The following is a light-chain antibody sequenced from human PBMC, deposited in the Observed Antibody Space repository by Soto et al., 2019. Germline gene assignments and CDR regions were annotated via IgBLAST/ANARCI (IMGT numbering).Light chain of an antibody. CDR2: EVN. CDR1: SSDIGSYNR. Sequence: QSVLTQPASVSGSPGQSITISCTGTSSDIGSYNRVSWYQQPPGTAPKLIIYEVNNRPSGVPDRFSGSKSGNTASLTISGLQAEDEADYYCSLYTSENTYVFGTGTKLTVL. J-gene: IGLJ1*01. V-gene: IGLV2-18*01. CDR3: SLYTSENTYV.